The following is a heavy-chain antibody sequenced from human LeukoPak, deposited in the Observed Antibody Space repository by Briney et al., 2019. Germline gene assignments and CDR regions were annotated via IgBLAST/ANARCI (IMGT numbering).Heavy chain of an antibody. Sequence: ASVTVSFKASTDTFTVHYIHWVRQAPGQGLEWMGYVNPSSGRTVYTQRFQGRVNMTRDMSATTVYLEVSGLRSEDTAVYFCAREPYYYYYMDVWGKGTTVTVSS. CDR1: TDTFTVHY. J-gene: IGHJ6*03. CDR3: AREPYYYYYMDV. V-gene: IGHV1-46*01. CDR2: VNPSSGRT.